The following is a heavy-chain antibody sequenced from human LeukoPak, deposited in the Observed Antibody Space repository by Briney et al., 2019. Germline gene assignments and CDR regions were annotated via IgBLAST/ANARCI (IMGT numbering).Heavy chain of an antibody. CDR2: IIPIFSTA. CDR1: GGTFSSYA. Sequence: ASVKVSCKASGGTFSSYAISWVRQAPGQGLEWMGGIIPIFSTANYAQKFQGRVTITADESTSTAYMELSSLRSEDTAVYYCASLVVPAAIFEFDYWGQGTLVTVSS. CDR3: ASLVVPAAIFEFDY. V-gene: IGHV1-69*13. D-gene: IGHD2-2*01. J-gene: IGHJ4*02.